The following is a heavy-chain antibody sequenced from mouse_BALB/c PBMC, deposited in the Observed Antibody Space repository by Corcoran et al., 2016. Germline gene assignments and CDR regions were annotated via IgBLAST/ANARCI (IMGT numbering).Heavy chain of an antibody. V-gene: IGHV1S135*01. CDR3: VRRGNYGWYFDV. Sequence: EIQLQQTGPELVKPGASVKISCKASGYSFTDYIMLWVKQSHGKSLEWIGNINPYYGSTSYNLKFKGKATLTVDKSSSPAYMQANSLTSEDSAVYYCVRRGNYGWYFDVWGAGTTVTVSS. CDR2: INPYYGST. D-gene: IGHD2-1*01. J-gene: IGHJ1*01. CDR1: GYSFTDYI.